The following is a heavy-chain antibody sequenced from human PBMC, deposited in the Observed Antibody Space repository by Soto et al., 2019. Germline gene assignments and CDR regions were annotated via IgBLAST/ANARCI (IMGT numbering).Heavy chain of an antibody. D-gene: IGHD2-2*01. J-gene: IGHJ4*02. Sequence: EVQLLESGGGLVQPGGSLRLSCAASGFTFSSYAMSWVRQAPGKGLEWVSAISGSGGSTYYADSVTGRFTISRDNSKNTLYLQMNSLRAEDTAVYYCAKDQGYCSSTSCYFDYWGQGTLVTVSS. CDR1: GFTFSSYA. CDR3: AKDQGYCSSTSCYFDY. V-gene: IGHV3-23*01. CDR2: ISGSGGST.